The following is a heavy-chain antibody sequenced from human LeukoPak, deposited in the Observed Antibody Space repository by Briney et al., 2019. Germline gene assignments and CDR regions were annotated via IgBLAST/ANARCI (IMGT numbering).Heavy chain of an antibody. D-gene: IGHD4-23*01. Sequence: ASVKVSCKASGGTFSSYAISWVRQAPGQGLEWMGRIIPIFGIANYAQKFQGRVTITSDKSTNTAYMELSSLRSEDTAVYYCARDYGGNSELTFDYWGQGTLVTVSS. V-gene: IGHV1-69*04. J-gene: IGHJ4*02. CDR3: ARDYGGNSELTFDY. CDR2: IIPIFGIA. CDR1: GGTFSSYA.